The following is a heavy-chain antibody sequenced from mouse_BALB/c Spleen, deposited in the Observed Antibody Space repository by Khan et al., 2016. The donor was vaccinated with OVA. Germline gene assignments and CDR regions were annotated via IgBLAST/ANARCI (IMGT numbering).Heavy chain of an antibody. CDR3: ARDGSRYNYAMDY. CDR1: GYSITSDYA. CDR2: ISSSGST. Sequence: VQLKESGPGLVKPSQSLSLTCTVTGYSITSDYAWNWIRQFPGNKLEWMGYISSSGSTNYNPALKSRISITRDTSKNQFFLQSNSVTTEDTATYYCARDGSRYNYAMDYWGQGTSVTVSS. D-gene: IGHD2-3*01. J-gene: IGHJ4*01. V-gene: IGHV3-2*02.